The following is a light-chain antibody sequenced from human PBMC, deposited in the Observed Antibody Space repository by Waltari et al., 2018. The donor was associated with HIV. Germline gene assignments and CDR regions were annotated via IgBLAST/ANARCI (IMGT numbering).Light chain of an antibody. CDR1: TPDVGAYNY. Sequence: QSALTQPPSASGSPGQSVTIPCTGTTPDVGAYNYVSWYQQHSGEAPKLIIYEVTKRPSGVPDRFSGSKSGNTASLTVSGLQAEDEADFYCSSYAGSTVIFGGGTKLTVL. V-gene: IGLV2-8*01. J-gene: IGLJ2*01. CDR3: SSYAGSTVI. CDR2: EVT.